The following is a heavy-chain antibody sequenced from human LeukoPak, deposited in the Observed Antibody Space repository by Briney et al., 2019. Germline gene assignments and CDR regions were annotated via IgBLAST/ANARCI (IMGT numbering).Heavy chain of an antibody. CDR3: AKWDRSIAVPGYRGVDWFDS. Sequence: SETLSLTCTVSGGSISSSSYYWGWIRQPPGKGLEWIGNIYYSGRTYYNPSLKSRVTVSVDTSKNQFSLRLSSVTAADTALYYCAKWDRSIAVPGYRGVDWFDSWGQGTLVTVSS. D-gene: IGHD6-19*01. V-gene: IGHV4-39*01. CDR2: IYYSGRT. J-gene: IGHJ5*01. CDR1: GGSISSSSYY.